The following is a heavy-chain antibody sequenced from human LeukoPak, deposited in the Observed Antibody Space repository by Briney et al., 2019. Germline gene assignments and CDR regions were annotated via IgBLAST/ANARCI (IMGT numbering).Heavy chain of an antibody. J-gene: IGHJ4*02. D-gene: IGHD6-13*01. V-gene: IGHV1-8*01. CDR1: GYTFTTYD. Sequence: ASVKVSCEASGYTFTTYDINWVRQAAGQGLEWMGWMNPNSGNTGNAQKFQGRVTMTRKTSISTAYMELTSLTSEDTAVYFCARIAAPGNRRLNFWGQGTLVTVSS. CDR3: ARIAAPGNRRLNF. CDR2: MNPNSGNT.